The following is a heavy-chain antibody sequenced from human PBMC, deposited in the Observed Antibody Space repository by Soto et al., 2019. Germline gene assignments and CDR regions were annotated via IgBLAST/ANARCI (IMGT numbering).Heavy chain of an antibody. Sequence: QVQLVESGGGVVQPGRSLRLSCAASGFTFSSYGMHWVRQAPGKGLEWVAVISYDGSNKYYADSVKGRFTISRDNSKNTLYLQMNSLRAEDTAVYYCAKRWTEEDNSGYLVNWGQGTLVTVSS. D-gene: IGHD3-22*01. CDR2: ISYDGSNK. V-gene: IGHV3-30*18. J-gene: IGHJ4*02. CDR3: AKRWTEEDNSGYLVN. CDR1: GFTFSSYG.